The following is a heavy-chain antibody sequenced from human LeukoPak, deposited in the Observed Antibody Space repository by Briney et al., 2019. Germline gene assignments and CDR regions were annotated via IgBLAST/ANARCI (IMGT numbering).Heavy chain of an antibody. Sequence: GGSLRLSCAASGFSVSSNYMSWVRQAPGKGLEWVLVIYTGGATYYADSVKGRFTISRDNSKNTLYLQMNSLRAEDTAVYYCARDGGATSLYYGMDVWGQGTTVTVSS. V-gene: IGHV3-66*01. CDR2: IYTGGAT. CDR1: GFSVSSNY. J-gene: IGHJ6*02. D-gene: IGHD1-26*01. CDR3: ARDGGATSLYYGMDV.